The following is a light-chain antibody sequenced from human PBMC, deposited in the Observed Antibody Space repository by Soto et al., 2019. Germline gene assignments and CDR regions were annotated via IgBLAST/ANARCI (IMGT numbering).Light chain of an antibody. CDR2: EVS. CDR3: SSYAGSNNFFV. Sequence: QSVLTEPPTACGSLALAVAILYTGTTSDVGGYNYVSWYQQHPGKAPKFMFYEVSKWPSGVPDRFSGSKSGNTASLTVSGLQAEDEADYFCSSYAGSNNFFVFGAGTKVTVL. V-gene: IGLV2-8*01. CDR1: TSDVGGYNY. J-gene: IGLJ1*01.